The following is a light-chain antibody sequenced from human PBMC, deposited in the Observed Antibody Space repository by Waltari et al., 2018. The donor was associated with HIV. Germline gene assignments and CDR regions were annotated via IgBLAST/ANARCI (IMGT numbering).Light chain of an antibody. CDR3: AAWDDSLNGHVL. J-gene: IGLJ2*01. Sequence: QSVLTQPPPASGTPGHRVTFPCSGRSPHFGSNPVEWYQKLPGTAPRLLIYNNNRRPSGVPDRFSGSKSGTSASLAISGLQSEDEADYYCAAWDDSLNGHVLFGGGTKLTVL. V-gene: IGLV1-44*01. CDR2: NNN. CDR1: SPHFGSNP.